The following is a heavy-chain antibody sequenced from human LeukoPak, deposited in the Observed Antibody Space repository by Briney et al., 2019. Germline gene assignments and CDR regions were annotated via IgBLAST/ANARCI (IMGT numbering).Heavy chain of an antibody. D-gene: IGHD3-3*01. CDR1: GGSISSYY. Sequence: SETLSLTCTVSGGSISSYYWSWIRQPPGKGLEWVGYVYYSGSANYNPSLKSRVTISVDTSKTQFSLNLRSVTAAATTVYYCARERFDFRASYSLDYWGQGTLVTVSA. CDR3: ARERFDFRASYSLDY. CDR2: VYYSGSA. V-gene: IGHV4-59*01. J-gene: IGHJ4*02.